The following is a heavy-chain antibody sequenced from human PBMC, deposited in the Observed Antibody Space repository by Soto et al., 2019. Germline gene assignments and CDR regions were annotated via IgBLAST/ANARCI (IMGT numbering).Heavy chain of an antibody. Sequence: ASVKVSCKASGYTFTSYAMHWVRQAPGQRLEWMGWVNAGNGNTKYSQKFQGRVTITRDTSASTAYMELSSLRSEDTAVYYCARDQVSSGWYIGSLDAFDIWGQGTMVTVSS. D-gene: IGHD6-19*01. V-gene: IGHV1-3*01. CDR2: VNAGNGNT. J-gene: IGHJ3*02. CDR3: ARDQVSSGWYIGSLDAFDI. CDR1: GYTFTSYA.